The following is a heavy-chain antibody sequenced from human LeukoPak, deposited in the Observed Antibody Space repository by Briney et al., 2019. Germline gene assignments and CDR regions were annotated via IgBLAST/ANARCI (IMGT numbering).Heavy chain of an antibody. Sequence: GGSLRLSCAASGFTFSGSAMHWVRQASGKGLEWVGRIRGKANSYATAYAASVKGRFTISRDDSKNTAYLQMNSLKTEDTAVYYCTRPLIAAAGTFAYWGQGTLVTVSS. CDR1: GFTFSGSA. CDR3: TRPLIAAAGTFAY. J-gene: IGHJ4*02. V-gene: IGHV3-73*01. D-gene: IGHD6-13*01. CDR2: IRGKANSYAT.